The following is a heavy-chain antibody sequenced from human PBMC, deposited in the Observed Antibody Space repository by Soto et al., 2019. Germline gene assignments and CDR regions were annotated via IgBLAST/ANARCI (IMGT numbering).Heavy chain of an antibody. J-gene: IGHJ6*02. CDR3: ARASRSSMVRGTLGYYYYYYGMDV. V-gene: IGHV3-33*01. Sequence: GGSLRLSCAASGFTFSSYGMHWVRQAPGKGLEWVAVIWYDGSNKYYADSVKGRFTISRDNSKNTLYLQMNSLRAEDTAVYYCARASRSSMVRGTLGYYYYYYGMDVSGQGTSVTVSS. CDR2: IWYDGSNK. CDR1: GFTFSSYG. D-gene: IGHD3-10*01.